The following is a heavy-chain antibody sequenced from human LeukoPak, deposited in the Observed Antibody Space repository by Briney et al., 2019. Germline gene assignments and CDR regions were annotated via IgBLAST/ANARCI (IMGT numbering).Heavy chain of an antibody. Sequence: PGGSLRLSCAASGFTFSSYWMSWVRQAPGKGLEWVAHIKQDGSEKYYVDSVKGRFTISRDNAKNSLYLQMNSLRAKDTAVYYCARRGYDRYYYYYYMDVWGKGTTVTVSS. CDR3: ARRGYDRYYYYYYMDV. V-gene: IGHV3-7*01. D-gene: IGHD5-12*01. CDR2: IKQDGSEK. CDR1: GFTFSSYW. J-gene: IGHJ6*03.